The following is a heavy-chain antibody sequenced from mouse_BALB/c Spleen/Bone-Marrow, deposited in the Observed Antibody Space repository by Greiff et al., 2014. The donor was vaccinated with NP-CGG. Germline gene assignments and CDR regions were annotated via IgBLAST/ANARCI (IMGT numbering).Heavy chain of an antibody. J-gene: IGHJ2*01. CDR3: ARGTLY. V-gene: IGHV3-2*02. CDR2: ISYSGSN. Sequence: EVQLVESGAGLVKPSQSLSLTCTVTGYSITSDYAWNWIRQFPGNKLEWMGYISYSGSNSYNPSLKSRISITRDTSKNQFFLQLNSVTTEDTATYYCARGTLYWGQGTTLTVSS. CDR1: GYSITSDYA.